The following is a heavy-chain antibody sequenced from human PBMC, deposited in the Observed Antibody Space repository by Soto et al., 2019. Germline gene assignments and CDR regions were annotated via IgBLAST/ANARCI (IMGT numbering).Heavy chain of an antibody. Sequence: GGSLRLSCAASGFTFSGSAMHWVRQASGKGLEWVGRIRSKANSYATAYAASVKGRFTISRDDSKNTAYLQMNSLKTEDTAVYYCTRQSSYCSSTSCWLDCWGQGTLVAVSS. J-gene: IGHJ5*01. CDR2: IRSKANSYAT. CDR1: GFTFSGSA. V-gene: IGHV3-73*01. D-gene: IGHD2-2*01. CDR3: TRQSSYCSSTSCWLDC.